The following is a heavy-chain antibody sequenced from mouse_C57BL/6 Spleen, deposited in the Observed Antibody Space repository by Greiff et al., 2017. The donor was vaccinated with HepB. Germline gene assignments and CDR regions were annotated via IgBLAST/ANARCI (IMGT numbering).Heavy chain of an antibody. CDR3: TTAQAYYFDY. V-gene: IGHV14-4*01. CDR2: IDPENGDT. D-gene: IGHD3-2*02. Sequence: EVQLQESGAELVRPGASVKLSCTASGFNIKDDYMHWVKQRPEQGLEWIGWIDPENGDTEYASKFQGKATITADTSSNTAYLQLSSLTSEDTAVYYCTTAQAYYFDYWGQGTTLTVSS. J-gene: IGHJ2*01. CDR1: GFNIKDDY.